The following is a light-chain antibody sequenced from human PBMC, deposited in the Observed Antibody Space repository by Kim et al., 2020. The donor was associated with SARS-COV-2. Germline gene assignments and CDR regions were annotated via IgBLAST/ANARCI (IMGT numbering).Light chain of an antibody. CDR2: AAS. Sequence: ASVGDRVTITCRGSQDIKNHLGGYQQNPGKAPKRLIYAASSLQSGVPSRFSGSGSGTECTLTISSLQPEDFASYYCLQHSTFPITFGQGTRLEIK. CDR3: LQHSTFPIT. V-gene: IGKV1-17*01. J-gene: IGKJ5*01. CDR1: QDIKNH.